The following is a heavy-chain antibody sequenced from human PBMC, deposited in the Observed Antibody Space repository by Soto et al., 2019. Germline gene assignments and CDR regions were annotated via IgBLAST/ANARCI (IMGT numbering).Heavy chain of an antibody. CDR1: GYTFTSYG. V-gene: IGHV1-18*01. D-gene: IGHD4-17*01. CDR2: IRAYNGNT. J-gene: IGHJ5*02. CDR3: ARDHYGDYTEGFDP. Sequence: QVQLVQSGAEVKKPGASVKVSCKASGYTFTSYGISWVRQAPGQGLEWMGWIRAYNGNTNYAQKLQGRATXXTXTXXPTAYMELRSLRSDDTAVYYWARDHYGDYTEGFDPWGQGTLVTVSS.